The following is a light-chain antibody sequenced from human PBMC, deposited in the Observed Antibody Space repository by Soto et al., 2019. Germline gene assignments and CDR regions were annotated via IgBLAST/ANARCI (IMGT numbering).Light chain of an antibody. Sequence: DIQMTQSPSSLSASVGDRVTITCLASQSISSYLNWYQQKPGKAPKLLIYGASSLQSGVPSRFSGSGSGTDFTLTISSLQREDFATYYCQQSYSTPRTFGQGTKVQVK. CDR3: QQSYSTPRT. J-gene: IGKJ1*01. V-gene: IGKV1-39*01. CDR2: GAS. CDR1: QSISSY.